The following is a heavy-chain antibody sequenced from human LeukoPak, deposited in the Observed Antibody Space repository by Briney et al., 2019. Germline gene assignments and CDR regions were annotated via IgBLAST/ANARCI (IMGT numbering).Heavy chain of an antibody. CDR1: GFTFSSYG. Sequence: PGGSLRLSCAASGFTFSSYGMHWVRQAPGKGLEWVAVISYDGSKKYYADSVKGRFTISRDNSKNTLYLQMNSLRVEDTAVHYCAKGGLWFGNLLVPLWGQETLVTVSS. CDR3: AKGGLWFGNLLVPL. V-gene: IGHV3-30*18. CDR2: ISYDGSKK. D-gene: IGHD3-10*01. J-gene: IGHJ4*02.